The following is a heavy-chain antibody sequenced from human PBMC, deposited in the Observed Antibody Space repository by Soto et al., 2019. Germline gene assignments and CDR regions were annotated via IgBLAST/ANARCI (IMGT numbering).Heavy chain of an antibody. V-gene: IGHV4-30-4*01. Sequence: QVQLQESGTGLVKTSQTLSLPCTVSGGSINTVNYYWSWIRQSPDKGPEWIGHIYNGGATYNNTSLTSRVTISGDTSNNQVSPNLSSVSAADTEVYYCARCPSGDKVHYGGQETLITVSS. CDR3: ARCPSGDKVHY. J-gene: IGHJ4*02. CDR2: IYNGGAT. CDR1: GGSINTVNYY. D-gene: IGHD7-27*01.